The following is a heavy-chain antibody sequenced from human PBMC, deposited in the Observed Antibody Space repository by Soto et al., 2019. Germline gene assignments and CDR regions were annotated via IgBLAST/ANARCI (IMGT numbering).Heavy chain of an antibody. V-gene: IGHV4-59*08. Sequence: SETLSLTCTVSGGSISSYYWNWIRQPPGKGLEWIAYLYYSGTTNYNPSLKSRVTISVDTSKNQFSLKLSSVTAADTAVYYCARTMTSQIDAFDIWGQGTMVTVSS. CDR3: ARTMTSQIDAFDI. D-gene: IGHD2-21*02. CDR1: GGSISSYY. J-gene: IGHJ3*02. CDR2: LYYSGTT.